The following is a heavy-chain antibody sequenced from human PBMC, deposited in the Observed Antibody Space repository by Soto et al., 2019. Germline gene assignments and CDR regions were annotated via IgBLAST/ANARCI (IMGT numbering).Heavy chain of an antibody. V-gene: IGHV3-30-3*01. CDR1: GFTFSSYA. CDR3: ARGPLRHQGFDVPSKPFDY. Sequence: GGSLRLSCAASGFTFSSYAMHWVRQAPGKGLEWVAVISYDGSNKYYADSVKGRFTISRDNSKNTLYLQMNSLRAEDTAVYYCARGPLRHQGFDVPSKPFDYWGQGTLVTVSS. CDR2: ISYDGSNK. J-gene: IGHJ4*02. D-gene: IGHD3-10*02.